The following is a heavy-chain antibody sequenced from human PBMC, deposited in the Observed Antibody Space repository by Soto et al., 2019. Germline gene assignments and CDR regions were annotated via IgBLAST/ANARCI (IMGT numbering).Heavy chain of an antibody. Sequence: GWSLRLSCAASGFTFSSYAMSWVRQAPGKGLEWVSAISGSGGSTYYADSVKGRFTISRDNSKNTLYLQMNSLRAEDTAVYYCAKDPDIVVVVAAITDYWGQGTLVIVSS. J-gene: IGHJ4*02. CDR2: ISGSGGST. CDR1: GFTFSSYA. CDR3: AKDPDIVVVVAAITDY. D-gene: IGHD2-15*01. V-gene: IGHV3-23*01.